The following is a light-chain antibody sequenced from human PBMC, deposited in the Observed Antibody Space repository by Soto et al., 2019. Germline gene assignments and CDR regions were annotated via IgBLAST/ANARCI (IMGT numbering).Light chain of an antibody. Sequence: QSVLTQPPSASGTPGQRVTISCSGSSSNIGSKYAYWYQQLPGRAPKLLIYRNNQRPSGVPDRFSGAKSGTSASLAISGLRSEDEAAYYCAAWDDSLSGVVFGGGTQLTVL. CDR1: SSNIGSKY. CDR2: RNN. J-gene: IGLJ2*01. CDR3: AAWDDSLSGVV. V-gene: IGLV1-47*01.